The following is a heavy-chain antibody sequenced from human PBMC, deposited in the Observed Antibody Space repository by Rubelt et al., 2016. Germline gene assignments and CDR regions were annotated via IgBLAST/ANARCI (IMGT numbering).Heavy chain of an antibody. CDR3: ARERTRFSSGWRPSYYVDY. J-gene: IGHJ4*02. V-gene: IGHV3-7*01. D-gene: IGHD6-19*01. CDR2: IQQDGTEK. CDR1: GFTLSSHS. Sequence: EVQLVESGGGLAQPGGSLRPSCAVSGFTLSSHSMNWVRQAPGKGLEWVASIQQDGTEKYYVDSVKGRFTISRDNAKNALYLQLNSLRAEDTAVYYCARERTRFSSGWRPSYYVDYWGQGTLVTVSS.